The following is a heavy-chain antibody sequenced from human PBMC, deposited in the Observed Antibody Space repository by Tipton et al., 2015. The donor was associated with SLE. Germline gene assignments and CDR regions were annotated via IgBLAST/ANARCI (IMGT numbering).Heavy chain of an antibody. D-gene: IGHD3-10*01. Sequence: TLSLTCTVSGDSISSYYWSWIRQPPGKGLEWIGYMYYSGSANYNPSLKSRVTISVDTSKNQFSLKLSSVTAADMAVYYCARGFSMVRSYMDVWSKGTTVTVSS. V-gene: IGHV4-59*01. J-gene: IGHJ6*03. CDR1: GDSISSYY. CDR3: ARGFSMVRSYMDV. CDR2: MYYSGSA.